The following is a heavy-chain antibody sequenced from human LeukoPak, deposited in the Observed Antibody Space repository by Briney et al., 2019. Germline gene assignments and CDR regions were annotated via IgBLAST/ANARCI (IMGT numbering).Heavy chain of an antibody. CDR2: ISGSGGGT. Sequence: PGRSLRLSCTASGFTFGDYAISWVRQAPGKGLEWVSGISGSGGGTYYRDSVEGRFTISRDNSKNTLYLQMNSLRAEDTAVYYCAKSATVTPPHSWYFDLWGRGTLVTVSS. CDR1: GFTFGDYA. CDR3: AKSATVTPPHSWYFDL. D-gene: IGHD4-17*01. J-gene: IGHJ2*01. V-gene: IGHV3-23*01.